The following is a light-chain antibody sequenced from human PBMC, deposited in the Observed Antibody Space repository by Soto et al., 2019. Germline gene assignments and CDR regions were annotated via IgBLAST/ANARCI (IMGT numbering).Light chain of an antibody. CDR2: AAS. J-gene: IGKJ1*01. Sequence: DIQMTQSPSSLSASVGDRVTITCRASQSISSYLNWYQQKPGKAPKLLIYAASSLQSGVPSRFSGCGSGTDFTLTIRSLQPEDFATYYCQQSYSRTFGQGTKVEIK. CDR1: QSISSY. V-gene: IGKV1-39*01. CDR3: QQSYSRT.